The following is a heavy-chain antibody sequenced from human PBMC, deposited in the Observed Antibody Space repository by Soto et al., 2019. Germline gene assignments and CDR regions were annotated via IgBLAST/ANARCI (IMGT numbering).Heavy chain of an antibody. CDR3: ASVLQHSYYYGMDV. D-gene: IGHD3-3*01. V-gene: IGHV3-33*01. CDR1: GFTFSSYG. CDR2: IWYDGSNK. Sequence: GGSLRLSCAASGFTFSSYGMHWVRQAPGKGLEWVAVIWYDGSNKYYADSVKGRFTISRDNSKNTLYLQMNSLRAEDTAVYYCASVLQHSYYYGMDVWGQGTTVTVSS. J-gene: IGHJ6*02.